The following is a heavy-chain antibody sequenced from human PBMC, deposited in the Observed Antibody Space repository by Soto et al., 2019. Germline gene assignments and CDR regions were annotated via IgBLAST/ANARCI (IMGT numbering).Heavy chain of an antibody. Sequence: SETLSLTCTVSGGSIISSSYYWGWIRQPPGKGLEWIGSIYYSGSTYYNPSLKSRVTISVDTSKNQFSLKLSSVTAADTAVYYCASSETIGYWGQATLLTVSS. J-gene: IGHJ4*02. CDR3: ASSETIGY. CDR1: GGSIISSSYY. D-gene: IGHD6-19*01. CDR2: IYYSGST. V-gene: IGHV4-39*01.